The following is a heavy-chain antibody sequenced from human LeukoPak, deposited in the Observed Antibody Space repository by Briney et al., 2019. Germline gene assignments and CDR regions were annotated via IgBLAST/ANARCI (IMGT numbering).Heavy chain of an antibody. CDR2: INTDASST. CDR1: GFTFSRHG. V-gene: IGHV3-74*01. CDR3: AKGGAIYGWYCFGP. D-gene: IGHD6-19*01. Sequence: PGGPLRLPCAASGFTFSRHGKHWVPQAPGKGLVWVSRINTDASSTNYADSVKGRFTISRDNAKNTLYLQINSLRAEDTALYYCAKGGAIYGWYCFGPWGPGTPVTVSS. J-gene: IGHJ5*02.